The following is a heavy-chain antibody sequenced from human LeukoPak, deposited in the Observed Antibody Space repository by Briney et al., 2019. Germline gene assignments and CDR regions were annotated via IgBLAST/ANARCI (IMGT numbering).Heavy chain of an antibody. CDR3: ARANFLYCSSSTCLFDS. CDR2: INPNDGDT. V-gene: IGHV1-2*02. D-gene: IGHD2-2*01. Sequence: GASVKVSCKASGYTFTDYYMHWVRQAPGQGFEWMGWINPNDGDTNYAQKFQGRVTTTRDTSISTAHMEVSRLRSDDTAVYYCARANFLYCSSSTCLFDSWGQGTLVTVSS. J-gene: IGHJ4*02. CDR1: GYTFTDYY.